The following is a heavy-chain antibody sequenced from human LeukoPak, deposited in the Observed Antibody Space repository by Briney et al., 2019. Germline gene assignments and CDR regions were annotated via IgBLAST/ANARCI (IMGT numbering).Heavy chain of an antibody. D-gene: IGHD3-10*01. V-gene: IGHV1-69*05. Sequence: VASVKVSCKASGGTFSSYAISWVRQAPGQGLEWMGGIIPIFGTANYAQKFQGRVTITTDESTSTAYMELSSLRSEDTAVYYCATDAHYYGSGSSPYWGQGTLVTVSS. CDR2: IIPIFGTA. CDR3: ATDAHYYGSGSSPY. J-gene: IGHJ4*02. CDR1: GGTFSSYA.